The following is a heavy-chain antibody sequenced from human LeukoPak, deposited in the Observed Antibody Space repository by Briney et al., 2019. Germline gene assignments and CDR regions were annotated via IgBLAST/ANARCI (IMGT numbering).Heavy chain of an antibody. V-gene: IGHV3-21*01. CDR3: ARDPLPIAVAGTSDY. Sequence: GGSLRLSCAASGFTFSNYTMSWVRQAPGKGLEWVSSISDSSAYIYYADSVKGRFTISRENAQNSLYLQMNSLRVEDTAVYYCARDPLPIAVAGTSDYWGQGTLVTVSS. J-gene: IGHJ4*02. D-gene: IGHD6-19*01. CDR2: ISDSSAYI. CDR1: GFTFSNYT.